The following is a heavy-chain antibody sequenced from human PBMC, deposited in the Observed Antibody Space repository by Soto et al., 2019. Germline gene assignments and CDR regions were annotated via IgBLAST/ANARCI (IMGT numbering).Heavy chain of an antibody. J-gene: IGHJ4*02. CDR2: INGGNGNT. V-gene: IGHV1-3*01. D-gene: IGHD2-21*02. Sequence: ASVKVSCKASGNTVPNYAIHWVRQAPGQRLEWMGLINGGNGNTYYSEHFQGRVTFTRDTSASTAYMELSSLRSEDTAVYYCARSIVVVTALDYWGQGTLVTVSS. CDR1: GNTVPNYA. CDR3: ARSIVVVTALDY.